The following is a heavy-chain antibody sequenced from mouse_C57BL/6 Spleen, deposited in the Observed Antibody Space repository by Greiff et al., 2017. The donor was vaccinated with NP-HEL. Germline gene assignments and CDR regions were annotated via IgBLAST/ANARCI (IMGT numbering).Heavy chain of an antibody. CDR1: GYTFTDYN. J-gene: IGHJ4*01. CDR2: INPNNGGT. D-gene: IGHD1-1*01. V-gene: IGHV1-22*01. CDR3: ARALYYYGSRDAMDY. Sequence: EVQLQQSGPELVKPGASVKMSCKASGYTFTDYNMHWVKQSHGKSLEWIGYINPNNGGTSYNQKFKGKATLTVNKSSSTAYMELRSLTSEDAAVYYCARALYYYGSRDAMDYWGQGTSVTVSS.